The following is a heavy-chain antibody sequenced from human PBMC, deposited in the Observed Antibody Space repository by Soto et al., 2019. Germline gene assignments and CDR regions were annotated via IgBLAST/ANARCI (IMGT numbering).Heavy chain of an antibody. V-gene: IGHV3-9*01. D-gene: IGHD4-4*01. CDR1: GFTFDDYA. CDR3: AKDTGSNWAYGMDV. CDR2: INWSGGSI. Sequence: QLVESGGGLGQPGRFLRLSCAASGFTFDDYAMHWVRQAPGKGPEWVSGINWSGGSIGYADSVKGRFTISRDNAKNTLYLEMNSLRVDDTALYYCAKDTGSNWAYGMDVWGQGTMVTVSS. J-gene: IGHJ6*02.